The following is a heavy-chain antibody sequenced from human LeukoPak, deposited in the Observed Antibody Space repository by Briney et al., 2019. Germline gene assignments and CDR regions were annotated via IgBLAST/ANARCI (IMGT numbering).Heavy chain of an antibody. Sequence: PGGSLRLSCVASGFTFSGSAMHWVRQASGKGLEWVGRIRSKAKSYATTYGASVKGRFTISRDDSKNTAYLQLNSLKTEDTAVYYCSRQAACSGGSCDYPKLDFWGQGTLVTVSS. D-gene: IGHD2-15*01. J-gene: IGHJ4*02. CDR3: SRQAACSGGSCDYPKLDF. V-gene: IGHV3-73*01. CDR1: GFTFSGSA. CDR2: IRSKAKSYAT.